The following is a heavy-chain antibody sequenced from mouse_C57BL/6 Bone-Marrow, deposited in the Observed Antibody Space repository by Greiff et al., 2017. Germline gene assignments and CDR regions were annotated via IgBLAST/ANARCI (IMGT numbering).Heavy chain of an antibody. D-gene: IGHD1-1*01. V-gene: IGHV14-4*01. J-gene: IGHJ1*03. CDR3: TTGITTVVAGGGYWYFDV. CDR2: IDPENGDT. CDR1: GFNIKDDY. Sequence: VQLQQSGAELVRPGASVKLSCTASGFNIKDDYMHWVKQRPEQGLERIGWIDPENGDTEYASKFQGKATITADTSSNTAYLQLSSLTSEDTAVYYCTTGITTVVAGGGYWYFDVWGTGTTVTVSS.